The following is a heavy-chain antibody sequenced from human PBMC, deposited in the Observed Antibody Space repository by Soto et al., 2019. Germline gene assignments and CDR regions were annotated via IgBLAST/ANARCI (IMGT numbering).Heavy chain of an antibody. D-gene: IGHD2-15*01. CDR3: AHRVDYRGSWNTGYFDY. J-gene: IGHJ4*02. CDR1: GFSLSTTGVA. Sequence: VSGPTGEPTQTLTLPCSFSGFSLSTTGVAVGWIRQPPGKALECLVLIYWDDDKRYSPSLKSRLTITRDTSKNQVVLTMTDMDPVDTATYYCAHRVDYRGSWNTGYFDYWGQGTLVTVSS. CDR2: IYWDDDK. V-gene: IGHV2-5*02.